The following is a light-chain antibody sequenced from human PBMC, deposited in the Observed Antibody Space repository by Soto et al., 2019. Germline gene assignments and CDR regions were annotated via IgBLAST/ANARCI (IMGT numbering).Light chain of an antibody. J-gene: IGKJ5*01. CDR1: QSVSSY. Sequence: EIVMTQSPDTVYVSPGERATLSCRASQSVSSYLAWYQQKPGQAPRLIIYDASNRATGIPARFSGSGSGTDFTLTISSLEPEDFAAYYCQQRGNWPSITFGQGTRLEIK. CDR2: DAS. V-gene: IGKV3-11*01. CDR3: QQRGNWPSIT.